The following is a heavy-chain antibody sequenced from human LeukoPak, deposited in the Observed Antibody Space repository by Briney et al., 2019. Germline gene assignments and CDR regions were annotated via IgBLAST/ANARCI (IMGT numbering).Heavy chain of an antibody. Sequence: ASVKVSCKASGYTFTGYHMHWVRQAPGQGLEWMGWINPNSGGTNYAQKFQGRVTMTRDTSISTAYMELSRLRSDDTAVYYCAREVGGSGSGSYDYWGQGTLVTVSS. CDR3: AREVGGSGSGSYDY. J-gene: IGHJ4*02. V-gene: IGHV1-2*02. D-gene: IGHD3-10*01. CDR2: INPNSGGT. CDR1: GYTFTGYH.